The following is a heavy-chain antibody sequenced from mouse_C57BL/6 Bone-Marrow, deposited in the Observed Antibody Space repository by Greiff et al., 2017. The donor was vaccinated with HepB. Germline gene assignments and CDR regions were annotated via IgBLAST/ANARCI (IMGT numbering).Heavy chain of an antibody. CDR1: GFSLTSYG. D-gene: IGHD1-3*01. J-gene: IGHJ3*01. V-gene: IGHV2-2*01. CDR3: ARKESKGGFAY. Sequence: QVHVKQSGPGLVQPSQSLSITCTVSGFSLTSYGVHWVRQSPGKGLEWLGVIWSGGSTDDNAAFISRLSISKDNSKSQVFFKRNSLQADDTAIYYCARKESKGGFAYWGQGTLVTVSA. CDR2: IWSGGST.